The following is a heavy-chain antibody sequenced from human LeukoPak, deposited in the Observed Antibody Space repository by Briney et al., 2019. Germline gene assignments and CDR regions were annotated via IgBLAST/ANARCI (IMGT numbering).Heavy chain of an antibody. CDR3: ARTAAGTFFDY. Sequence: PGGSLRLSCAVSGFTVSSNYMSWVRQAPGKGLEWVSIIYSGGYTFYADSVKGRFTISRDNSKGTLYLQMNSLRAEDTAVYYCARTAAGTFFDYWGQGTLVTVSS. CDR2: IYSGGYT. V-gene: IGHV3-53*01. D-gene: IGHD6-13*01. J-gene: IGHJ4*02. CDR1: GFTVSSNY.